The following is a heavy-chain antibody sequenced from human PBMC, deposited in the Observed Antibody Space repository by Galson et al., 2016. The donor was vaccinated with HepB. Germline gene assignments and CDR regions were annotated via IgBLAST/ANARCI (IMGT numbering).Heavy chain of an antibody. D-gene: IGHD6-25*01. V-gene: IGHV4-38-2*02. CDR3: ARVRGSGWRGGFGS. J-gene: IGHJ5*01. CDR1: GYSIVSGYY. Sequence: ETLSLTCSVSGYSIVSGYYWGWIRQPPGKGLEWMGTIHHTGNTYYNPSLKSRIIISVDPSRNHFSLNVRSVTAADTAVYYCARVRGSGWRGGFGSWGQGTLVTVSS. CDR2: IHHTGNT.